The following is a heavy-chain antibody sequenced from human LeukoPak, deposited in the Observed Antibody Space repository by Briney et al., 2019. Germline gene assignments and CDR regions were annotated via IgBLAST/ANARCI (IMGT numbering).Heavy chain of an antibody. CDR3: ARETDYYASRPSDY. J-gene: IGHJ4*02. V-gene: IGHV3-7*01. D-gene: IGHD3-22*01. Sequence: PGGTLTLSCAASGFRFSTYWMTWVRQAPGKGLEWVANIKQDGSEKYYVDSVKGRFTISRDNAKNSLFLQMNSLRAEDTAIYYCARETDYYASRPSDYWGQGTLVTVSS. CDR1: GFRFSTYW. CDR2: IKQDGSEK.